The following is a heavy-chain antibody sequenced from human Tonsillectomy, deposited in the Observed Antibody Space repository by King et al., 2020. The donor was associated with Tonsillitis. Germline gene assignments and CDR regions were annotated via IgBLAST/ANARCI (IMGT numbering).Heavy chain of an antibody. D-gene: IGHD5-24*01. V-gene: IGHV1-2*02. Sequence: QLVQSGAEVKKPGASVKVSCKASGYTFTGYYMHWVRQAPGQGLEWMGWINPNSGGTNYAQKFQGRVTMTRDTSISTAYMELSRLRSDDTAVYYCAKDLGRRDGATGGGAFDIWGQGTMVTVSS. CDR3: AKDLGRRDGATGGGAFDI. CDR2: INPNSGGT. J-gene: IGHJ3*02. CDR1: GYTFTGYY.